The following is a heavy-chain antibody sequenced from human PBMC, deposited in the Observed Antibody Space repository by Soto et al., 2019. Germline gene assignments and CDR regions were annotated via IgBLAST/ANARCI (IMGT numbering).Heavy chain of an antibody. J-gene: IGHJ4*02. Sequence: AGGSLRLSCAASGFTFSSYGMHWVRQAPGKGLEWVAVIWYDGSNKYYADSVKGRFTISRDNSKNTLYVQMNSLRAEDTAVYFCARDKTGVTEFDFWGQGTLVTVSS. V-gene: IGHV3-33*01. CDR3: ARDKTGVTEFDF. CDR2: IWYDGSNK. D-gene: IGHD3-10*01. CDR1: GFTFSSYG.